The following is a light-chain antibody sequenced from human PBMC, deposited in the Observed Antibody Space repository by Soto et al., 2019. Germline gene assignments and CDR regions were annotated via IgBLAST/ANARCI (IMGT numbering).Light chain of an antibody. Sequence: QSVLTQPASVSGSPGQSITISCTGTSSDVGGYNYVSWYQQHPGKAPKLMIYEVSNRPSGVSNRFSGPKSGNTASLTISGLQAEDEADYYCCSYALLFGTGTKVTVL. CDR3: CSYALL. CDR2: EVS. CDR1: SSDVGGYNY. V-gene: IGLV2-14*01. J-gene: IGLJ1*01.